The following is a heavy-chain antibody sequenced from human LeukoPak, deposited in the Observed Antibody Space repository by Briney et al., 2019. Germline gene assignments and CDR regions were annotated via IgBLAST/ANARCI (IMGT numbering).Heavy chain of an antibody. CDR2: ISYDGSNK. J-gene: IGHJ4*02. Sequence: GGSLRLSCAASGFTFSSYSMHWVRQAPGKGLEWVAVISYDGSNKYYADSVKGRFTISRDNSKNTLYLQMNSLRAEDTAVYYCAKEDYYYGSSGYSAFDYWGQGTLVTVSS. CDR1: GFTFSSYS. CDR3: AKEDYYYGSSGYSAFDY. V-gene: IGHV3-30*18. D-gene: IGHD3-22*01.